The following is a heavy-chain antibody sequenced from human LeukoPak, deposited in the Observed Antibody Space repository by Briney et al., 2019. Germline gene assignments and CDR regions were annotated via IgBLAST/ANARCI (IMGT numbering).Heavy chain of an antibody. J-gene: IGHJ5*02. V-gene: IGHV3-23*01. CDR1: GFPFSRHA. Sequence: GGSLRLSCAASGFPFSRHAMSWVRQPPGKGLEWVSAISNGETYYADSVRGRFTISRDDSKNTVYLQMNSLRDEDTALYYCVREAGYCASVCLKSNWFDPWGPGTLVAVSS. CDR3: VREAGYCASVCLKSNWFDP. CDR2: ISNGET. D-gene: IGHD2-21*02.